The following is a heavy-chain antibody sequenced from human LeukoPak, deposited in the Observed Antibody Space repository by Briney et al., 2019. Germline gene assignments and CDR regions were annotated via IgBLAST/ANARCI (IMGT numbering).Heavy chain of an antibody. V-gene: IGHV4-34*01. CDR2: INHSGST. CDR3: ARGLGTAMTFDY. CDR1: GGSFSGYY. J-gene: IGHJ4*02. D-gene: IGHD5-18*01. Sequence: SETLSLTCAVYGGSFSGYYWSWIRQPPGKGLEWIGEINHSGSTNYNPSLKSRVTISVDTSKNQLSLKLSSVTAADTAVYYCARGLGTAMTFDYWGQGTLVTVSS.